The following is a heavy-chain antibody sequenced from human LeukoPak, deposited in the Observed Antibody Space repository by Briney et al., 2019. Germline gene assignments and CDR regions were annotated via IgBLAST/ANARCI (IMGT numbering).Heavy chain of an antibody. V-gene: IGHV4-59*01. CDR3: ARYPYFYGAFDI. CDR2: IYYSGST. D-gene: IGHD4-17*01. CDR1: GGSISSYY. J-gene: IGHJ3*02. Sequence: PSETLSLTCTVSGGSISSYYWSWIRQPPGKGLEWIGYIYYSGSTKYNPSLKSRVTISVDTSKNQFSLKLSSVTAADTAVYYCARYPYFYGAFDIWGQGTMVTVSS.